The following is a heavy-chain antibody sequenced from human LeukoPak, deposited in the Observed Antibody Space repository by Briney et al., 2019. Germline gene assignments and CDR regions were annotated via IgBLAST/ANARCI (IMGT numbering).Heavy chain of an antibody. V-gene: IGHV4-34*01. Sequence: SETLSLTCAVYGGSFSGCYWSWIRQPPGKGLEWIGEINHSGSTNYNPSLKSRVTISVDTSKNQFSLKLSSVTAADTAVYYCARGPPRGYYRNWGQGTLVTVSS. CDR2: INHSGST. J-gene: IGHJ4*02. CDR1: GGSFSGCY. CDR3: ARGPPRGYYRN. D-gene: IGHD3-3*01.